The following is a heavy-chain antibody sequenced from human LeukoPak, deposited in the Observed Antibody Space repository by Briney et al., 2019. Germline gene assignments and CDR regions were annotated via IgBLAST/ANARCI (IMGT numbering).Heavy chain of an antibody. CDR2: MHYRGTT. CDR1: GVSISSSNNF. CDR3: ARAGDSSSWYTIDY. D-gene: IGHD6-13*01. J-gene: IGHJ4*02. V-gene: IGHV4-39*07. Sequence: SETLSLTCTVSGVSISSSNNFWGWIRQPPGKGLEWIGSMHYRGTTYYIPSLKSRVTISVDTSKNQFSLKLSSVTAADTAVYYCARAGDSSSWYTIDYWGQGTLVTVSS.